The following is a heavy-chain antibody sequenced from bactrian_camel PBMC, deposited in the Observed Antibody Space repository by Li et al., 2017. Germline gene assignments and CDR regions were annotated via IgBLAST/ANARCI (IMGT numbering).Heavy chain of an antibody. D-gene: IGHD5*01. J-gene: IGHJ4*01. CDR1: EYTFTSAHC. V-gene: IGHV3S57*01. CDR2: VSTDGLA. CDR3: AARDTGLCEIMSAYNY. Sequence: VQAGGSLRLSCAGSEYTFTSAHCMAWFRQVPGKEREAVASVSTDGLATYTDSVKGRFTISYDNAKNTMSLQMNSLKPEDSGMYYCAARDTGLCEIMSAYNYWGQGTQVTVS.